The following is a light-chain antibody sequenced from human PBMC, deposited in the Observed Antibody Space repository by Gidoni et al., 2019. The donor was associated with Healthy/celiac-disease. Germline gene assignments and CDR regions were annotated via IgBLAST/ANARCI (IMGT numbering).Light chain of an antibody. CDR3: QKSYSTLSYT. J-gene: IGKJ2*01. CDR2: AAS. V-gene: IGKV1-39*01. CDR1: QSISSY. Sequence: DIQMTQSPSSLSASVGDRVTITCRASQSISSYLNWYQQKPGKAPKLLIYAASSLQSGVPSRFSGSGSGTDFTRTKSSLQPEDFATYYCQKSYSTLSYTFGQGTKLEIK.